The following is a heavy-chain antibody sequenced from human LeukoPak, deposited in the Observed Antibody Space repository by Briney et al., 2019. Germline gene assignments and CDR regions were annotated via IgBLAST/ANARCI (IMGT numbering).Heavy chain of an antibody. CDR2: INPSGGST. CDR1: GYTFTGYY. V-gene: IGHV1-46*01. D-gene: IGHD6-19*01. Sequence: ASVKVSCKASGYTFTGYYMHWVRQAPGQGLEWMGIINPSGGSTSYAQKFQGRVTITADKSTSTAYMELSSLRSEDTAVYYCARVRYSSGWYLNYYYYYMDVWGKGTTVTISS. CDR3: ARVRYSSGWYLNYYYYYMDV. J-gene: IGHJ6*03.